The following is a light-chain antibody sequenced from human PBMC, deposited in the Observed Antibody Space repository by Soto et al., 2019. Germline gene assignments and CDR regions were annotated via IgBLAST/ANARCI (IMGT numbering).Light chain of an antibody. V-gene: IGLV2-23*02. CDR2: EVV. CDR1: SSDIGSYNL. J-gene: IGLJ2*01. Sequence: QSVLTQPASVSGSPGQSITISCTGTSSDIGSYNLVSWYQQYPGKAPKLMIYEVVRRPSGVSNRFSGSKSGNTASLTIFGLQSEDEADYYCCSYAGSTTQIFGGGTKVTVL. CDR3: CSYAGSTTQI.